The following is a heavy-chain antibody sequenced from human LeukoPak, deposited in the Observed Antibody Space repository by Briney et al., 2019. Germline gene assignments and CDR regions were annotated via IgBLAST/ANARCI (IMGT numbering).Heavy chain of an antibody. V-gene: IGHV4-4*02. D-gene: IGHD4-17*01. CDR2: IYHSGST. CDR3: ARIPHYGDYEGDFDY. CDR1: GGSVSNSNW. J-gene: IGHJ4*02. Sequence: PSETLSLTCAISGGSVSNSNWWSWVRQPPGKGLEWIGEIYHSGSTNYNPSLKSRVTISVGKSKNQFSLKLSSVTAADTAVYYCARIPHYGDYEGDFDYWGQGTLVTVSS.